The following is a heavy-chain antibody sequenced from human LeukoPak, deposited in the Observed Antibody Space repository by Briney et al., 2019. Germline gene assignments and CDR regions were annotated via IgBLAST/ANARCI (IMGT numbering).Heavy chain of an antibody. CDR3: ASSGVAGTDLGGDF. V-gene: IGHV4-61*01. J-gene: IGHJ4*02. CDR1: GCSVSSGSYY. Sequence: SVTLSLTCSVSGCSVSSGSYYWSWTRQRPGRGLEWVGYIYYSGSTNYNPSLKSRVTISVDTSKNQFSLKLSSVSAADAAVYYCASSGVAGTDLGGDFWGQGTLVTVSS. CDR2: IYYSGST. D-gene: IGHD6-19*01.